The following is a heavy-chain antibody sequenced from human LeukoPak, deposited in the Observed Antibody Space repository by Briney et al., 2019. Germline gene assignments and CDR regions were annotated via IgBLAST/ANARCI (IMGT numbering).Heavy chain of an antibody. Sequence: ASVKVSGKASGYTFTGYYMHWVRQAPGQGLEWMGWINPNSGGTNYAQKFQGWVTMTRDTSISTAYMELSRLRSDDTAVYYCARSDFYCSGGSCYRYYFDYWGQGTLVTVSS. CDR2: INPNSGGT. CDR3: ARSDFYCSGGSCYRYYFDY. D-gene: IGHD2-15*01. V-gene: IGHV1-2*04. J-gene: IGHJ4*02. CDR1: GYTFTGYY.